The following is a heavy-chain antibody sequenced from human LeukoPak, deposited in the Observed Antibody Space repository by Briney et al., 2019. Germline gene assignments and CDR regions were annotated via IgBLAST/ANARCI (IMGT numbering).Heavy chain of an antibody. J-gene: IGHJ1*01. D-gene: IGHD3-22*01. CDR1: GGSVSSSNYY. Sequence: SETLSLTCTIPGGSVSSSNYYWGWIRQPPGKGLEWIGDIYYNGNTYYNASLKSRVSISVDKSNNQFSLKLTSVTAADTAVYYCARRRYYDSTGYLDWGQGTLVTVSS. CDR2: IYYNGNT. CDR3: ARRRYYDSTGYLD. V-gene: IGHV4-39*01.